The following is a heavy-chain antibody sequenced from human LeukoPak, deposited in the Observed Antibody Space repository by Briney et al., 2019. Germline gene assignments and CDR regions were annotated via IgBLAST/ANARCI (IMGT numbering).Heavy chain of an antibody. CDR2: INAGNGNT. Sequence: ASVKVSCKASGFTFTSYGISWVRQAPGQRQEWMGWINAGNGNTKYSQKFQGRVTITRDTSASTAYMELSSLRSEDTAGYYCARGGSSWYENWFDPWGQGTLVTVSS. V-gene: IGHV1-3*01. J-gene: IGHJ5*02. CDR1: GFTFTSYG. D-gene: IGHD6-13*01. CDR3: ARGGSSWYENWFDP.